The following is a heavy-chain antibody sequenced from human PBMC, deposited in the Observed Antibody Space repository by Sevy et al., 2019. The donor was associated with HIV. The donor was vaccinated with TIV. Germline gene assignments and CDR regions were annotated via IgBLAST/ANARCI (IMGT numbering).Heavy chain of an antibody. CDR2: IQVDGREK. V-gene: IGHV3-30*02. CDR3: AKRPTAA. Sequence: GGSLRLSCAASGFTLSDSGVHWVRQAPGKGLEWVAFIQVDGREKFYTDSVKGRFTISRDSSKNTVYLQMNSLRGEDTAGSYCAKRPTAAWGQGTLVTVS. J-gene: IGHJ5*02. CDR1: GFTLSDSG.